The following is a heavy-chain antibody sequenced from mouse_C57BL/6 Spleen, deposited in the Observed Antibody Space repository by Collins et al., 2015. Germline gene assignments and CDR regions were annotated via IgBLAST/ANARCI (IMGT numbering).Heavy chain of an antibody. CDR1: GYTFTSYW. Sequence: QVQLQQPGAELVKPGASVKVSCKASGYTFTSYWMHWVKQRPIQGLEWIGNIDPSDSETHYNQKFKDKATLTVDKSSSTAYMQLSSLTSEDSAVYYCARRTEAMDYWGQGTSVTVSS. V-gene: IGHV1-52*01. CDR2: IDPSDSET. J-gene: IGHJ4*01. CDR3: ARRTEAMDY.